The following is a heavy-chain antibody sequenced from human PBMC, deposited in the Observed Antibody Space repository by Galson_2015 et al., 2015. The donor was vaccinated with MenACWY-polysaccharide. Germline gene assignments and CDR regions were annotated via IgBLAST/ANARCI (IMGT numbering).Heavy chain of an antibody. CDR3: ARGVYCGDDCYSGTDY. D-gene: IGHD2-21*02. V-gene: IGHV4-31*03. Sequence: TLSLTCTVSGGSVSYGVINHWPWLRQHPGKGLEWIGFIVGRGYTDYNPSLRSRVSISSDTTKNLFSMRLSSVTGADPDVYYCARGVYCGDDCYSGTDYWGQGTLVTVSS. CDR2: IVGRGYT. J-gene: IGHJ4*02. CDR1: GGSVSYGVINH.